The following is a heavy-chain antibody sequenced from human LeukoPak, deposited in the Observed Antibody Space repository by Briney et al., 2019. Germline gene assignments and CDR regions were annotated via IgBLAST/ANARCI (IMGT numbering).Heavy chain of an antibody. D-gene: IGHD6-13*01. J-gene: IGHJ5*02. CDR1: GGSFSGYY. Sequence: SETLSLTCAVYGGSFSGYYWSWIRQPPGKGLEWIGEINHSGSTNYNPSLESRVTISVDTSKNQFSLKLSSVTAADTAVYYCARGRAALNWFDPWGQGTLVTVSS. V-gene: IGHV4-34*01. CDR3: ARGRAALNWFDP. CDR2: INHSGST.